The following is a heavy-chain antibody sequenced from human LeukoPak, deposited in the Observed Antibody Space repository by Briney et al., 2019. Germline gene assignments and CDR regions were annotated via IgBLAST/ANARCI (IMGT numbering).Heavy chain of an antibody. D-gene: IGHD1-26*01. J-gene: IGHJ3*02. CDR3: ARVWGGSYLHAFDI. Sequence: SGTLSLTCTVSGGPISSSSYYWGWIRQPPGKGLEWIGSIYYSGSAYYNPSLKSRVTISVDTSKNQFSLKLSSVTAADTAVYYCARVWGGSYLHAFDIWGQGTMVTVSS. CDR2: IYYSGSA. V-gene: IGHV4-39*07. CDR1: GGPISSSSYY.